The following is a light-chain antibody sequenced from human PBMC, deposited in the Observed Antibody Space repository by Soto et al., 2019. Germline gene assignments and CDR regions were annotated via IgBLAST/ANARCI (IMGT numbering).Light chain of an antibody. CDR3: KQYVRSPLT. CDR1: QSVSSSY. V-gene: IGKV3-20*01. Sequence: EIVLTQSPGTLSLSPGERATLSCRASQSVSSSYLAWYQQKPGQAPRLLIYGASIRATGIPDRFSGSGSGTDFTLIISRLDPEDFAVYYCKQYVRSPLTFGGGTKVEIK. J-gene: IGKJ4*01. CDR2: GAS.